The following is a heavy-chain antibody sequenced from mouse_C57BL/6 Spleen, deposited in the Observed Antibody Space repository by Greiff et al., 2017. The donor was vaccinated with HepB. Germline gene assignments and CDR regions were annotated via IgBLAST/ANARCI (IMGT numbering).Heavy chain of an antibody. CDR2: ISSGSSTI. D-gene: IGHD2-1*01. CDR3: ARRGYYGNYDYAMDY. J-gene: IGHJ4*01. CDR1: GFTFSDYG. V-gene: IGHV5-17*01. Sequence: EVQGVESGGGLVKPGGSLKLSCAASGFTFSDYGMHWVRQAPEKGLEWVAYISSGSSTIYYADTVKGRFTISRDNAKNTLFLQMTSLRSEDTAMYYCARRGYYGNYDYAMDYWGQGTSVTVSS.